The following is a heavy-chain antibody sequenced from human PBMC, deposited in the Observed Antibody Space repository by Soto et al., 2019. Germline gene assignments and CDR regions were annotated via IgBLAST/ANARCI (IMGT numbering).Heavy chain of an antibody. CDR3: ARSGGSGWAANYYYYSGMDV. Sequence: PGGSLRLSCAASGFTFSSYSMNWVRQAPGKGLEWVSYISSSSSTIYYADSVKGRFTISRDDSKDTLYLQMDSLRAEDTAVYYCARSGGSGWAANYYYYSGMDVWGQGTTVTVSS. CDR1: GFTFSSYS. V-gene: IGHV3-48*01. D-gene: IGHD2-15*01. J-gene: IGHJ6*02. CDR2: ISSSSSTI.